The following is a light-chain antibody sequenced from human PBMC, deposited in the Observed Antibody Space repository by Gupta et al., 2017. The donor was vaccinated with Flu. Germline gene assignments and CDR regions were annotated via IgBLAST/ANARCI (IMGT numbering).Light chain of an antibody. CDR1: QRIGSN. CDR3: QQYNPWPRT. Sequence: IVRTQSPATLSVSPGERATLFCRPSQRIGSNLACYQQKPGQTPRLLIHDGSTRATGMPARFSDCGSGTALTRSILRLQSEAFAVYRCQQYNPWPRTFGQGTKVEIK. CDR2: DGS. V-gene: IGKV3-15*01. J-gene: IGKJ1*01.